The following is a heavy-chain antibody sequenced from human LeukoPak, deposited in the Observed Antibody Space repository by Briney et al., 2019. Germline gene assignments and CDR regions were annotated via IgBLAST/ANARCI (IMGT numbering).Heavy chain of an antibody. CDR2: ISYDGSKK. Sequence: PGGSLRLSCAASGFTFSDYYLSWIRQPPGKGLEWVAVISYDGSKKYYADSVKGRFTISRDNSQNTLYLQMNSLRAADTAVYFCAKDRDSSGWSLIDYWGQGTQVTVSS. CDR3: AKDRDSSGWSLIDY. D-gene: IGHD6-19*01. V-gene: IGHV3-30*18. J-gene: IGHJ4*02. CDR1: GFTFSDYY.